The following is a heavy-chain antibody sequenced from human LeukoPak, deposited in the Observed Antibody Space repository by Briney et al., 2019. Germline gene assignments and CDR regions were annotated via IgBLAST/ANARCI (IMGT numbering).Heavy chain of an antibody. J-gene: IGHJ4*02. CDR2: ISYDGSNK. Sequence: GGSLRLSCAASGFTFSSYSIHWVRQAPGKGLEWVAVISYDGSNKYYADSVKGRFTISRDNSKNTLYLQMNSLRAEDTAVYYCARAVDYWGQGTLVTVSS. CDR3: ARAVDY. CDR1: GFTFSSYS. V-gene: IGHV3-30*03.